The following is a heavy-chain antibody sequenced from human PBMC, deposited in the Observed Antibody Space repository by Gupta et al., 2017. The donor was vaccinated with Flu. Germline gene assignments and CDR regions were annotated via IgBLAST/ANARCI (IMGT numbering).Heavy chain of an antibody. CDR2: MSDDGSNQ. Sequence: QPQLVQSGGGVLRLGPSLTLSCAASGLTFSDYGLHWGRQAPGKGREWMAVMSDDGSNQWYADSVRGRFTISRDNSKNTLFLQMNSLRADDTAVYYCAKGGRHNWNYDGDYWGQGTLVTVSS. CDR3: AKGGRHNWNYDGDY. V-gene: IGHV3-30*18. J-gene: IGHJ4*02. CDR1: GLTFSDYG. D-gene: IGHD1-7*01.